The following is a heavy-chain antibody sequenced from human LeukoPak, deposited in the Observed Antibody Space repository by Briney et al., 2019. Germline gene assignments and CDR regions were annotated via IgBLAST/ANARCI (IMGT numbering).Heavy chain of an antibody. CDR2: ISYDGSDE. CDR3: ARDSARVGGTPLYYFDY. CDR1: GYTFSANG. D-gene: IGHD1-26*01. Sequence: GGFLRLSCVASGYTFSANGMHWVRQAPGKGLEWVGMISYDGSDEYYADSVKGRFTISRDDSENTLYLQMNSLRAEDTAVYYCARDSARVGGTPLYYFDYWGQGTLVTVSS. J-gene: IGHJ4*02. V-gene: IGHV3-33*01.